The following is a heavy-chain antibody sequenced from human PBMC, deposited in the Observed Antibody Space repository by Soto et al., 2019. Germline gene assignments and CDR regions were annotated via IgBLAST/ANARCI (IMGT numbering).Heavy chain of an antibody. J-gene: IGHJ5*01. CDR2: ITGSGGTT. CDR3: ANEYTSTSKGSFDS. Sequence: GGSLRLSCAASGFTFSNHAMNWVRQAPGKGLEWVSGITGSGGTTFYADSVKGRFTISRDNSRNTVYLQMNSVRADDTGVYYWANEYTSTSKGSFDSWGQGALVTISS. CDR1: GFTFSNHA. D-gene: IGHD1-26*01. V-gene: IGHV3-23*01.